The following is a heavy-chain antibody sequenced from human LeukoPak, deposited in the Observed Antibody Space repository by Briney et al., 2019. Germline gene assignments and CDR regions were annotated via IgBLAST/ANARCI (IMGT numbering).Heavy chain of an antibody. D-gene: IGHD3-22*01. CDR1: GFTFSNYW. Sequence: PPGGSLRLSCAASGFTFSNYWMHWVRQAPGKGLVWVSRINSDGINTSYADSVKGRFTISRDNAKNTLNLQMNSLRAGDTAVYYCARDLGQYYDTSDNWFDPWGQGTLVTVSS. CDR3: ARDLGQYYDTSDNWFDP. J-gene: IGHJ5*02. V-gene: IGHV3-74*01. CDR2: INSDGINT.